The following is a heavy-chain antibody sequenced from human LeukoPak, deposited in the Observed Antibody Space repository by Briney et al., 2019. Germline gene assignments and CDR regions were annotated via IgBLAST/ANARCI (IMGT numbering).Heavy chain of an antibody. Sequence: GASVKVSCKASGYTFTGYYMHWVRQAPGQGLEWMGWINPNSGGTNYAQKFQGRVTMTRDTSISTAYMELSRLRSDDTAVYYCARAKRGEWELRRIGAFDIWGQGTMVTVSS. CDR2: INPNSGGT. V-gene: IGHV1-2*02. J-gene: IGHJ3*02. CDR1: GYTFTGYY. D-gene: IGHD1-26*01. CDR3: ARAKRGEWELRRIGAFDI.